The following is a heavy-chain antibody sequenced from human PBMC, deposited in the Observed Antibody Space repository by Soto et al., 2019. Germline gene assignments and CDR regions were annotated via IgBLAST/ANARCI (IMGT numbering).Heavy chain of an antibody. CDR1: GGSISSSSYY. Sequence: SETLSLTCTVSGGSISSSSYYWGWIRQPPGKGLEWIGSIYYSGSTYYNPSLKSRVTISVDTSKNQFSLKLSSVTAADTAVYYCARDSGYGSGSSVNHYLDCWGHGTQVTVSS. J-gene: IGHJ4*01. CDR2: IYYSGST. CDR3: ARDSGYGSGSSVNHYLDC. V-gene: IGHV4-39*02. D-gene: IGHD3-10*01.